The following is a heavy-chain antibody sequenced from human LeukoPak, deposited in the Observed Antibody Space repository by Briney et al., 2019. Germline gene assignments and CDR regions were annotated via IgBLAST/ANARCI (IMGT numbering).Heavy chain of an antibody. J-gene: IGHJ4*02. D-gene: IGHD6-13*01. CDR3: ARGYSSSWYLDY. V-gene: IGHV4-59*08. Sequence: SETLSLTCTVSGGSISSYYWSWIRQPPGKGLEWIGYIYYSGSTNYNPSLKSRVTISVDTSKNQFSLKLSSVTAADTAVYYCARGYSSSWYLDYWGQGTLVTVSS. CDR1: GGSISSYY. CDR2: IYYSGST.